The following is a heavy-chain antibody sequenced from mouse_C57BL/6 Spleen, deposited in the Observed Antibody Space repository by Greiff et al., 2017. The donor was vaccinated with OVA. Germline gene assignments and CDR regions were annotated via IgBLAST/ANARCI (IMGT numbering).Heavy chain of an antibody. CDR3: TSFNYYGSRDY. J-gene: IGHJ2*01. CDR2: IRLKSDNYAT. Sequence: EVKVEESGGGLVQPGGSMKLSCVASGFTFSNYWMNWVRQSPEKGLEWVAQIRLKSDNYATPYAESVKGRFTISRDDSKSSVYLKMNNLRAENTGIYYCTSFNYYGSRDYWGQGTTLTVSA. CDR1: GFTFSNYW. V-gene: IGHV6-3*01. D-gene: IGHD1-1*01.